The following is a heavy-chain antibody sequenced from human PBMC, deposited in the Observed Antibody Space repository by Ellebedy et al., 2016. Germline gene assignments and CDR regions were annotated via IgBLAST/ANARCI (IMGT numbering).Heavy chain of an antibody. CDR3: ARLQGGPVGWFDYYYGMDV. V-gene: IGHV4-34*01. CDR1: GGSFSGYY. J-gene: IGHJ6*02. Sequence: SETLSLTCAVYGGSFSGYYWRWIRQTPGKGLEWSGEINHSGSTNYNPSLKSRVTISVDTSKNQFSLKLSSVTAADTAVYYCARLQGGPVGWFDYYYGMDVWGHGTTVTVSS. CDR2: INHSGST. D-gene: IGHD3-10*01.